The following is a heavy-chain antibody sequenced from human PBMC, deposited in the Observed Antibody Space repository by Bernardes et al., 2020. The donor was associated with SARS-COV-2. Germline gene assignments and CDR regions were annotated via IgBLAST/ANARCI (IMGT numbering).Heavy chain of an antibody. CDR2: ISYHGEHT. Sequence: GGSLRLSCSVSGITFSHYAMHWVRQAPGKKLEYIGVISYHGEHTDYADSVKGRFTISRDNSKNTLFLQMRNLRAEDTAVYYCVREYTDSSGRRFDLGGQGTMGTVSS. D-gene: IGHD6-6*01. V-gene: IGHV3-64D*06. CDR3: VREYTDSSGRRFDL. J-gene: IGHJ5*02. CDR1: GITFSHYA.